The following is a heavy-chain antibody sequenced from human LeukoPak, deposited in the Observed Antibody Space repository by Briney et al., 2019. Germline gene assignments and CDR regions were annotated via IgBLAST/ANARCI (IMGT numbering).Heavy chain of an antibody. V-gene: IGHV3-30*02. J-gene: IGHJ4*02. Sequence: PGESLRLSCAASGFIFSSYGMHWVRQAPGKGLEWVAFIQYDGSTTNYADSVKGRFTISRDNSKNTLYLQMNSLRAEDTAVYYCAKVHSSGWYLVPDFDYWGQGTLVTVSS. CDR2: IQYDGSTT. CDR1: GFIFSSYG. D-gene: IGHD6-19*01. CDR3: AKVHSSGWYLVPDFDY.